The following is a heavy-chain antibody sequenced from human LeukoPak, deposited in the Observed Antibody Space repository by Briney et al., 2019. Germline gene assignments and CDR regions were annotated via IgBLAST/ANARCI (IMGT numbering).Heavy chain of an antibody. CDR3: ARDPATYDILTGYPPDY. D-gene: IGHD3-9*01. CDR1: GYTFTSYY. Sequence: GASVKVSCKASGYTFTSYYMHWVRQAPGQGLEWMGIINPSGGSTSYAQKFQGRVTMTRDTSTSTVYMELSSLRSEDTAVYYCARDPATYDILTGYPPDYWGQGTLVTVSS. J-gene: IGHJ4*02. CDR2: INPSGGST. V-gene: IGHV1-46*01.